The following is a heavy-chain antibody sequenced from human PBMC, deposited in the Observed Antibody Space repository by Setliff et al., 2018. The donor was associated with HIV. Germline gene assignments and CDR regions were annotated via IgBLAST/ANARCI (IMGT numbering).Heavy chain of an antibody. D-gene: IGHD1-1*01. Sequence: APVKVSCKASGYTFTSYYIHWVRQAHGQGLAWMGRINPSGGSTSYAKKFQGRVTMTRDTSTSTVYMELSSLRSEDTAMYYCVRRGVPQLIDPDSWGHGTLVTAPQ. J-gene: IGHJ5*01. CDR2: INPSGGST. V-gene: IGHV1-46*01. CDR1: GYTFTSYY. CDR3: VRRGVPQLIDPDS.